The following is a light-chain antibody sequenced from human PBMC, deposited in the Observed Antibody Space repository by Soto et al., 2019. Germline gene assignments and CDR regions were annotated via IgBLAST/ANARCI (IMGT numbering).Light chain of an antibody. V-gene: IGKV1-5*03. J-gene: IGKJ1*01. CDR3: QQFNISPWT. Sequence: DIQMTQSPSTLSASEGDRVTISCRASQSVSIWLAWYQQKPGRAPKLLIYKSSILESGVPSRFSGSGSGTEFTLTISSLQPDDFATYYCQQFNISPWTFRQGTQVDSK. CDR2: KSS. CDR1: QSVSIW.